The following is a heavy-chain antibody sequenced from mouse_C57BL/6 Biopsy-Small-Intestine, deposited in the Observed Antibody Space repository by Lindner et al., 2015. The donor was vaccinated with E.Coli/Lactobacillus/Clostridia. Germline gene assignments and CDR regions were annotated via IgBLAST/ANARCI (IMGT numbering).Heavy chain of an antibody. D-gene: IGHD1-1*01. Sequence: VQLQESGPELVKPGASVKISCKASGYTFTDYNMDWVKQSHGKSLEWIGYIYPRNAGTGYNQKSKSKATLTVDKSSSTAYMELHSLTSDDSAVYYCARRGAFYYFDYWGQGTTLTVSS. J-gene: IGHJ2*01. CDR2: IYPRNAGT. V-gene: IGHV1-34*02. CDR1: GYTFTDYN. CDR3: ARRGAFYYFDY.